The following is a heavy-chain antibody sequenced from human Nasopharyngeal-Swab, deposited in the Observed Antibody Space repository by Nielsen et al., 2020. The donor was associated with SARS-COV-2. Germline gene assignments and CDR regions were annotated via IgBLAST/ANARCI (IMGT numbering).Heavy chain of an antibody. Sequence: VRQMPGKGLEWVSSISDSGSDTYYADSVKGRLTTSRDNSKNTLYLQMSSLRAEDTAVYYCAKLIAVTGTDDYWGQGTLVPSPQ. D-gene: IGHD6-19*01. J-gene: IGHJ4*02. V-gene: IGHV3-23*01. CDR2: ISDSGSDT. CDR3: AKLIAVTGTDDY.